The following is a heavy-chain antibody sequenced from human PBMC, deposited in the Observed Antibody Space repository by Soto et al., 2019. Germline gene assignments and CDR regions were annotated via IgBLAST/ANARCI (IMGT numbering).Heavy chain of an antibody. CDR1: GLTFSGYG. V-gene: IGHV3-33*01. CDR3: ARDRSSGWSVGY. CDR2: IWYDGSKK. J-gene: IGHJ4*02. D-gene: IGHD6-19*01. Sequence: PGGALRLSCAASGLTFSGYGMHWVRKAPGKCLEWVAVIWYDGSKKYYADSVKGRFTISRDNAKNSLYLQMNSLRAEDTAVYYCARDRSSGWSVGYWGQGTLVTVSS.